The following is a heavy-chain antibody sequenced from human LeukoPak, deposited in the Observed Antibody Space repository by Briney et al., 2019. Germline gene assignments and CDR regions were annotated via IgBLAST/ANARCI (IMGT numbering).Heavy chain of an antibody. CDR2: INPNSGGT. Sequence: VASVKVSCKASGYSFTGYYMHWVRQAPGQGLEWMGWINPNSGGTNYAQNLQGRVTMITETSTNTAYMEMRSLRSDDTAVYYCAKDFSPRYSSGWTSFDYWGQGTLVTVSS. J-gene: IGHJ4*02. CDR1: GYSFTGYY. CDR3: AKDFSPRYSSGWTSFDY. V-gene: IGHV1-2*02. D-gene: IGHD6-19*01.